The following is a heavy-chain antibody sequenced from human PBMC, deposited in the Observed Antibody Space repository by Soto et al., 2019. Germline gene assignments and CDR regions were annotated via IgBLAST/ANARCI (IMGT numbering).Heavy chain of an antibody. CDR3: AKGFLSWYCSSTTCPLYYYMDV. J-gene: IGHJ6*03. V-gene: IGHV3-9*01. CDR1: GFTFDDYA. Sequence: PGGSLRLSCAASGFTFDDYAMHWVRQAPGKGLEWVSGISYNSGSIAYADSVKGRFTISRDNAKSSLYLQMNSLTTEDTALYSCAKGFLSWYCSSTTCPLYYYMDVWGKGTTVTAP. CDR2: ISYNSGSI. D-gene: IGHD2-2*01.